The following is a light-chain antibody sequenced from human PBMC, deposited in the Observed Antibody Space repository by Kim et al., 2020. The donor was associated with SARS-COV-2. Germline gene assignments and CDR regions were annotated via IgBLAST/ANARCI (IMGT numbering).Light chain of an antibody. V-gene: IGKV3-11*01. CDR2: DAS. CDR3: HHHNNWPRT. Sequence: EIVLTQSPATLSLSPGERATLSCRASQSVSSYLAWYQQKPGQAPRLLIYDASNRATGIPARFSGSGSGTDFTLTISSLEPEDFAVYYCHHHNNWPRTFGQGTKVDIK. J-gene: IGKJ1*01. CDR1: QSVSSY.